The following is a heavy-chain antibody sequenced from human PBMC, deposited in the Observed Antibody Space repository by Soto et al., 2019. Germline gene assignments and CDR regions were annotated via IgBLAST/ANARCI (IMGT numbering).Heavy chain of an antibody. Sequence: ASVKVSCKASGYTFTGYYMHWVRQAPGQGLEWMGWINPNSGGTNYAQKFQGRVTMTRDTSISTAYMELSRLRSDDTAVYYCAGIAAAGTGSDYWGQGTLVTVSS. D-gene: IGHD6-13*01. J-gene: IGHJ4*02. CDR3: AGIAAAGTGSDY. CDR1: GYTFTGYY. CDR2: INPNSGGT. V-gene: IGHV1-2*02.